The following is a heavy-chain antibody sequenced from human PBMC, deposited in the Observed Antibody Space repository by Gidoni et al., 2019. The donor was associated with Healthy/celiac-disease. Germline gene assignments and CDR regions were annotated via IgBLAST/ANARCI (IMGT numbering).Heavy chain of an antibody. V-gene: IGHV3-53*02. CDR1: GFTVSRNY. D-gene: IGHD3-3*01. CDR2: IYSGGST. J-gene: IGHJ4*02. CDR3: ARTAVWSGYYPP. Sequence: EVKLVETGGGLIQTGGYLSLSCAASGFTVSRNYMSWVRHASGKGLDLVSVIYSGGSTYYADSVKGRFTISRDNSKNTLYLQMNSLRAEDTAVYYCARTAVWSGYYPPWGQGTLVTVSS.